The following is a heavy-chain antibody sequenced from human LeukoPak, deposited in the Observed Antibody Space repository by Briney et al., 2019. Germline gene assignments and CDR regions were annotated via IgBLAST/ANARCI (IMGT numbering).Heavy chain of an antibody. CDR1: GGSISSSNW. D-gene: IGHD5-18*01. Sequence: SETLSLTCAVSGGSISSSNWWSWVRQPPGKGLEWIGEIYHSGSTNYNPSLKSRVTISVDKSKNQFSLKLSSVTAADTAVYYCARIGTGYSYGKDYWGQGTLVPVSS. CDR3: ARIGTGYSYGKDY. CDR2: IYHSGST. J-gene: IGHJ4*02. V-gene: IGHV4-4*02.